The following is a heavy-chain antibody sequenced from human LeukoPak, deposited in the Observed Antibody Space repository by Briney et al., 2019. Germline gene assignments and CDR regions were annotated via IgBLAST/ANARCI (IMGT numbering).Heavy chain of an antibody. Sequence: PSETLSLTCTVSGGSISSSSYYWGWIRQPPGKGLEWIGSIYYSGSTYYNPSLKSRVTISVDTSKNQFSLKLSSVTAADTAVYYCARHRCSGGSCYPMNWFDPWGQGTLVTVSS. D-gene: IGHD2-15*01. CDR3: ARHRCSGGSCYPMNWFDP. CDR2: IYYSGST. J-gene: IGHJ5*02. V-gene: IGHV4-39*01. CDR1: GGSISSSSYY.